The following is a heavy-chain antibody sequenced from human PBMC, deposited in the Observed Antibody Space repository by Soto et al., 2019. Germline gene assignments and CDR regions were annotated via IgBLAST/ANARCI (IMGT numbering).Heavy chain of an antibody. D-gene: IGHD4-4*01. Sequence: GGSLRLSCAASGFTFSSYEMNWVRQAAGKGLEWVSYISSSGSTIYYADSVKGRFTISRDNAKNSLYLQMNSLRAEDTAVYYCVVTGPLDAFDISSQRTMVTFSS. J-gene: IGHJ3*02. CDR1: GFTFSSYE. CDR2: ISSSGSTI. CDR3: VVTGPLDAFDI. V-gene: IGHV3-48*03.